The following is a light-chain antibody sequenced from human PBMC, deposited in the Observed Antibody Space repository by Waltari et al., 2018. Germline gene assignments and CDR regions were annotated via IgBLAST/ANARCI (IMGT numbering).Light chain of an antibody. CDR3: CSYAGSYSYT. V-gene: IGLV2-11*01. Sequence: QSALTQPRSVSGSPGQSVTISCTGTSSDIDLYDYVSWYQLHPGEAPKVMIYDVDKRPSGVPDRFSGAKSGSTASLTISGLQAEDEADYYCCSYAGSYSYTFGPGTKVAVL. CDR1: SSDIDLYDY. J-gene: IGLJ1*01. CDR2: DVD.